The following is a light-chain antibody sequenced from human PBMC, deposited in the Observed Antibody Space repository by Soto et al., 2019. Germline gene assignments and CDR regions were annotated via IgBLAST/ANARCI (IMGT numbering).Light chain of an antibody. J-gene: IGLJ1*01. CDR1: SSDVGRYNY. CDR3: SSYTSTFTLV. Sequence: QSALTQPASVSGSPGQWITISCTGTSSDVGRYNYVSWYQQHPGKVPKVIIYDVSNRPSGVSNRFSGSKSGNTASLTISGLQAEDEADYYCSSYTSTFTLVFGTGTKLTVL. V-gene: IGLV2-14*01. CDR2: DVS.